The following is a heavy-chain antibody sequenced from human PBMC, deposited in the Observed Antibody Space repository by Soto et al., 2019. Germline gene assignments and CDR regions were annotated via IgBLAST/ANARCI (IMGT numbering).Heavy chain of an antibody. J-gene: IGHJ4*02. V-gene: IGHV4-59*01. CDR1: GGSISDYQ. CDR3: ARMRGLGEISPYFDY. Sequence: QVQLQESAPGLVKPSETLSLTCSVSGGSISDYQWNWIRQPPGKGLEWIGYIYYSGRTNYNPSHRSRVTRSLATCTKKFALWLRAVTAADTAVYYCARMRGLGEISPYFDYWGQGTLVTVSS. CDR2: IYYSGRT. D-gene: IGHD3-16*02.